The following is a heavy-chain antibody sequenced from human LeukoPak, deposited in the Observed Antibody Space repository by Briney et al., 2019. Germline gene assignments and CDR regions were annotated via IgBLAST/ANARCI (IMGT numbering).Heavy chain of an antibody. V-gene: IGHV1-2*02. Sequence: ASVKVSCKSSGYTFTGYYMHWVRQAPGQGLEWMGLINPNSGGTNYAQKFQGRVTMTRDTSISTAYMELSRLRSDDTAMYYCASGERVVTAIPGYYFDYWGQGTLVTVSS. CDR3: ASGERVVTAIPGYYFDY. CDR1: GYTFTGYY. J-gene: IGHJ4*02. D-gene: IGHD2-21*02. CDR2: INPNSGGT.